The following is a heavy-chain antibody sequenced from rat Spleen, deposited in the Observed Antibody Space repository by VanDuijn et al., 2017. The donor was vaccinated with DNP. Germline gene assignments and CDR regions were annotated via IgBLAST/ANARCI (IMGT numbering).Heavy chain of an antibody. D-gene: IGHD1-12*02. CDR2: LSTGGGIT. CDR1: GFSFNKYG. Sequence: EVQLVESGGGLVQPGRSLKLSCAASGFSFNKYGMAWVRQTPTKGLEWVAYLSTGGGITYYRDSVKGRFTLSRDNAESTLYLQMDSLRSEDTATYYCTTTHYFDGWFPFDYWGQGVMVTVSS. CDR3: TTTHYFDGWFPFDY. J-gene: IGHJ2*01. V-gene: IGHV5-27*01.